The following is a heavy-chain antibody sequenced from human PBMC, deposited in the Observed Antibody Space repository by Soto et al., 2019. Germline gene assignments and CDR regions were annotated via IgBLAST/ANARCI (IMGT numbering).Heavy chain of an antibody. CDR3: AMAGNYRYFDA. CDR2: ISSRGSA. D-gene: IGHD1-7*01. Sequence: QVQLQESGPGLVTPSETLSLTCTVSGGTVSSGGYYWSWIRQPPGKGLEWIGYISSRGSANYNPSLTSRITISVDTSKNQFSLKLTSVTAADTAVYYCAMAGNYRYFDAWGQGTLVTVSS. CDR1: GGTVSSGGYY. J-gene: IGHJ4*02. V-gene: IGHV4-61*08.